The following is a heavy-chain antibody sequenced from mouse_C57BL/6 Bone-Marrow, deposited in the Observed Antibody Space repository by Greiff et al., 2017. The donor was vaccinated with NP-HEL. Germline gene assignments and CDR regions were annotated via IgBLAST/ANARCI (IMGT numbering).Heavy chain of an antibody. CDR3: TEGPYYGNAMDY. J-gene: IGHJ4*01. D-gene: IGHD2-10*01. V-gene: IGHV6-3*01. CDR2: IRLKSDNYAT. Sequence: EVQLQESGGGLVQPGGSMKLSCVASGFTFSNYWMNWVRQSPEKGLEWVAQIRLKSDNYATHYAESVKGRFTISRDDSKSSVYLQMNNLRAEDTGIYYCTEGPYYGNAMDYWGQGTSVTVSS. CDR1: GFTFSNYW.